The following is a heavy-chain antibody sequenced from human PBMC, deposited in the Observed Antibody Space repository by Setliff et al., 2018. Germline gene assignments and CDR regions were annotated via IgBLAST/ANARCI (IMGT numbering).Heavy chain of an antibody. CDR3: ARGYCDGIGCPAPLYYFDS. CDR1: GYSFTLYS. D-gene: IGHD2-21*01. Sequence: ASVKVSCKASGYSFTLYSRHGMRQAPGQRLEWMGWMNIDNGKTEYSQEFQDRVTFTRDTFAETAYMELRSLTSDDMAVYYCARGYCDGIGCPAPLYYFDSWGQGTLVTVSS. V-gene: IGHV1-3*03. CDR2: MNIDNGKT. J-gene: IGHJ4*02.